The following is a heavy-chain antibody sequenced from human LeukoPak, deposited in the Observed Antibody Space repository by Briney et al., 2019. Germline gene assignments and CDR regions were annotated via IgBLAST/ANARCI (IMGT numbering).Heavy chain of an antibody. CDR1: GGSISSSNW. CDR3: ARVAGGFRFLEWLPRSHYYGMDV. J-gene: IGHJ6*02. D-gene: IGHD3-3*01. Sequence: PSETLSLTCAVSGGSISSSNWWSWVRQPPGKGLEWIGEIYHSGRTNYNPSLKSRVTISVDKSKNQFSLKLSSVTAADTAVYYCARVAGGFRFLEWLPRSHYYGMDVWGQGTTVTVSS. CDR2: IYHSGRT. V-gene: IGHV4-4*02.